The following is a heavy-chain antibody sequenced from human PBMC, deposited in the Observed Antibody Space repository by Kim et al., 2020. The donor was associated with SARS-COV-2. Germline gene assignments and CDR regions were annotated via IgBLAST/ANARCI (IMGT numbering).Heavy chain of an antibody. V-gene: IGHV3-30*04. D-gene: IGHD1-26*01. Sequence: GGSLRLSCAASGFTFNSYSMHWVRQAPGKGLEWVAVISYDGSNKYYADSVKGRFTIFRDNSKNTVYLQMNGLRGEDTAVYYCARDLTGSNWDNWGQGTLV. J-gene: IGHJ4*02. CDR3: ARDLTGSNWDN. CDR2: ISYDGSNK. CDR1: GFTFNSYS.